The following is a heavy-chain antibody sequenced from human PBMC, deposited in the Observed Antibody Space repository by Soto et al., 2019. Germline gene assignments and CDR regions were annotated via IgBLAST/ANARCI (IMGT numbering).Heavy chain of an antibody. V-gene: IGHV3-23*01. CDR1: GFSFSDYA. CDR2: TSESGGST. D-gene: IGHD6-13*01. J-gene: IGHJ4*02. Sequence: GGSLRLSCAASGFSFSDYAMSWVRQAPGKGLEWVSVTSESGGSTHYADSVRGRFTVSRDNSKNSLSLRMNSLRDEDTAVYFCAKRSPYSSGWYSPIFDYWGQGALVTVSS. CDR3: AKRSPYSSGWYSPIFDY.